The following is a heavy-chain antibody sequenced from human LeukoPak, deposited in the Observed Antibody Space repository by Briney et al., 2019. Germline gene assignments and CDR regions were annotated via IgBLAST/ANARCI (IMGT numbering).Heavy chain of an antibody. J-gene: IGHJ6*02. CDR3: ARTTYDILTGLVYYGMDV. CDR1: GDSVSSNSAA. Sequence: SQTLSLTCAIFGDSVSSNSAARNWIRQSPSRGLEWLGRTYYRSKWYNDYAVSVKSRITINPDTSKNQFSLQLNSVTPEDTAVYYCARTTYDILTGLVYYGMDVWGQGTTVTVSS. V-gene: IGHV6-1*01. D-gene: IGHD3-9*01. CDR2: TYYRSKWYN.